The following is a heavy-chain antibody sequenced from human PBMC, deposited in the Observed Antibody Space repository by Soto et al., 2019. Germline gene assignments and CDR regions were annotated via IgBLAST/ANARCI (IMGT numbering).Heavy chain of an antibody. CDR1: GASITSTTYF. V-gene: IGHV4-39*01. CDR2: MYYSGKT. CDR3: AKNLPRTGRFDY. Sequence: SETLSLTCSLSGASITSTTYFWAWIRQPPGKGLEWVGSMYYSGKTHYNPPLKSRTTISVDRSRNQFSLQVSSVTAADTAVYYCAKNLPRTGRFDYWGQGTVVTVSS. J-gene: IGHJ4*02.